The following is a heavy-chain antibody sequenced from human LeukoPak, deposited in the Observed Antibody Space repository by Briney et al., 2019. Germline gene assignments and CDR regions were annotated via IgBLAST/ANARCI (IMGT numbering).Heavy chain of an antibody. D-gene: IGHD2-8*01. V-gene: IGHV3-23*01. CDR1: GFTFRNFA. J-gene: IGHJ4*02. CDR2: IGGGDT. CDR3: AKDGQSFNSMYDYFDS. Sequence: GGSLRLSCSASGFTFRNFAISWVRQAPGKGLEWVSSIGGGDTHYADSVGGRFTISRDDSRSTVDLQMSSLRAEDTAVYYCAKDGQSFNSMYDYFDSWGQGTLVTVSS.